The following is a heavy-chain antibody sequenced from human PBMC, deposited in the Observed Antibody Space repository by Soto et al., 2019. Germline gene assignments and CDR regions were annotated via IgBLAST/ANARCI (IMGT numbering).Heavy chain of an antibody. V-gene: IGHV4-34*01. Sequence: SETLSLTCAVYGGSFSGYYWSWIRQPPGKGLEWIGEINHSGSTNYNPSLKSRVTISVDTSKSQFSLKLSSVTAADTAVYYCAGTDIVVVVAATPPWFDPWGQGTLVTVSS. CDR1: GGSFSGYY. CDR2: INHSGST. D-gene: IGHD2-15*01. J-gene: IGHJ5*02. CDR3: AGTDIVVVVAATPPWFDP.